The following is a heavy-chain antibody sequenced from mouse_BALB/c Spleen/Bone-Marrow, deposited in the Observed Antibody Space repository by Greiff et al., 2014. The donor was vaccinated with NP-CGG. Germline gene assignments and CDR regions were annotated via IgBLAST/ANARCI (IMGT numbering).Heavy chain of an antibody. Sequence: VKLVESGAELVRPGSSVKISCKASGYAFSSYWMNWVKQRPGQGLEWIGQIYPGDGDTNYNGKFKGKATLTADKSSSTAYMQLSSLTSEDSAVYFCAREGYGYDWFAYWGQGTLATVSA. CDR2: IYPGDGDT. J-gene: IGHJ3*01. CDR3: AREGYGYDWFAY. V-gene: IGHV1-80*01. D-gene: IGHD2-2*01. CDR1: GYAFSSYW.